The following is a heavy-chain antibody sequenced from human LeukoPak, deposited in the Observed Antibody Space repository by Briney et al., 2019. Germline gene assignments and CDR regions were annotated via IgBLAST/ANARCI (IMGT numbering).Heavy chain of an antibody. V-gene: IGHV1-2*02. CDR1: GGTFSSYA. Sequence: GSSVKVSCKASGGTFSSYAISWVRQAPGQGLEWMGWINPNSGGTNYAQKFQGRVTMTRDTSISTAYMELSRLRSDDTAVYYCATPERGYSGYDFGSWGQGTLVTVSS. CDR2: INPNSGGT. J-gene: IGHJ4*02. CDR3: ATPERGYSGYDFGS. D-gene: IGHD5-12*01.